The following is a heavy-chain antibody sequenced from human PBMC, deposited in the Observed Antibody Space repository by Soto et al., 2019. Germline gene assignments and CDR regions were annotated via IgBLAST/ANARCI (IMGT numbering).Heavy chain of an antibody. J-gene: IGHJ5*02. CDR3: AGPHDRAGLGT. CDR2: HNGYNGQT. V-gene: IGHV1-3*01. D-gene: IGHD1-1*01. Sequence: GASVKVSCKASENTFSTYLVHWVRQVHGQGLEWMGWHNGYNGQTEYSQKFQGRVTITRDTSAKTAYLELRSLTSEDTAVYYCAGPHDRAGLGTWGQGTLV. CDR1: ENTFSTYL.